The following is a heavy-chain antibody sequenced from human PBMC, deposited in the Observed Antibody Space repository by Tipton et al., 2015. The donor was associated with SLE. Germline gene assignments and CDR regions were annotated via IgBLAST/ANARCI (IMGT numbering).Heavy chain of an antibody. CDR3: ARGRGYSYGFGY. D-gene: IGHD5-18*01. J-gene: IGHJ4*02. CDR2: INHSGST. CDR1: GGSFSGYY. V-gene: IGHV4-34*01. Sequence: LRLSCAVYGGSFSGYYWSWIRQPPGKGLEWIGEINHSGSTNYNPSLKSRVTISVDTSKNQFSLKLSSVTAADTAVYYCARGRGYSYGFGYWGQGTLVTVSS.